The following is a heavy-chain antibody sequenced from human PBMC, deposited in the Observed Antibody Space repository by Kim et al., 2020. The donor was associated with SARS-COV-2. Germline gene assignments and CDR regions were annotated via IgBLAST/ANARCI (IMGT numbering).Heavy chain of an antibody. V-gene: IGHV4-61*01. Sequence: SETLSLTCTVSGGSVSSGSYYWSWIRQPPGKGLEWIGYIYYSGSTNYNPSLKSRVTISVDTSKNQFSLKLSSVTAADTAVYYCARAQRWLQLGAFDYWGQGTLVTVSS. CDR3: ARAQRWLQLGAFDY. CDR2: IYYSGST. D-gene: IGHD5-12*01. CDR1: GGSVSSGSYY. J-gene: IGHJ4*02.